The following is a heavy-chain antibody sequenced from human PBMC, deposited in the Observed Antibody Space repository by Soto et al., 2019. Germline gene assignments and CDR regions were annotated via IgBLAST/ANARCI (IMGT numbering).Heavy chain of an antibody. V-gene: IGHV3-23*01. Sequence: GGSLRLSCAASGFTFSSYAMSWVRQAPGKGLEWVSAISGSVGSTYYADSVKGRFTISRDNSKNTLYLQMNSLRAEDTAVYYCAKVKGSVVAPRGDAFDIWGQGTTVTVSS. CDR1: GFTFSSYA. CDR3: AKVKGSVVAPRGDAFDI. D-gene: IGHD2-15*01. J-gene: IGHJ3*02. CDR2: ISGSVGST.